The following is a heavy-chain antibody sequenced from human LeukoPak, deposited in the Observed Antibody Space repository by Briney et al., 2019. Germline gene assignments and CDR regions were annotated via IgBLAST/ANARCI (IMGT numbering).Heavy chain of an antibody. CDR1: GFTFRSYS. J-gene: IGHJ4*02. D-gene: IGHD2-15*01. CDR2: ISSSSSTT. V-gene: IGHV3-48*01. Sequence: QSGGSLRLSFAASGFTFRSYSMNWVRQAPGKGLEWVSYISSSSSTTYYADSVKGRFTISRDNAKNSLSLQMNSLRAEDTAVYYCAREAPMPVVPNDYWGQGTLVTASS. CDR3: AREAPMPVVPNDY.